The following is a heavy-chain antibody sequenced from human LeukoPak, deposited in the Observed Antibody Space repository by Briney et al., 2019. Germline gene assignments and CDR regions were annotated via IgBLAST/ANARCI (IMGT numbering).Heavy chain of an antibody. CDR1: GFSFSTYG. J-gene: IGHJ4*02. D-gene: IGHD6-13*01. CDR3: AKDEGYAAAGILDY. CDR2: ISYDGSNK. Sequence: SGGSLRLSCAASGFSFSTYGMHWVRQAPGKGLEWVAVISYDGSNKHYADSVKGRFTIFRDNSKNTLYLQVNSLKAEDTAVYYCAKDEGYAAAGILDYWGQGTLVTVSS. V-gene: IGHV3-30*18.